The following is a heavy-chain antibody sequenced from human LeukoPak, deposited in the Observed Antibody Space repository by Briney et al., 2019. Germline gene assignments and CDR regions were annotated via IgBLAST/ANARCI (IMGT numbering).Heavy chain of an antibody. V-gene: IGHV3-30*04. D-gene: IGHD3-10*01. CDR2: ISYDGSKK. CDR1: GFTFSSYA. J-gene: IGHJ4*02. CDR3: AKDIGSYYDY. Sequence: GGSLRLSCAASGFTFSSYAMHWVRQAPGKGLEWVAVISYDGSKKYYADSVKGRFTISRDNSKNTLYLEMNSLRAEDTAVYYCAKDIGSYYDYWGQGILVTVSS.